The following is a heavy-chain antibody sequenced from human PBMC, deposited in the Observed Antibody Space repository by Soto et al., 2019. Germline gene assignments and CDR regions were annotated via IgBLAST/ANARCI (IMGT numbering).Heavy chain of an antibody. J-gene: IGHJ5*02. V-gene: IGHV1-3*01. CDR3: ARNSQLGYSYGWFDP. Sequence: ASVKVSCKASGYTFTSYAMHWVRQAPGQRLEWMGWINAGNGNTKYSQKFQGRVTITRDTSASTAYMELSSLRSEDTAVYYCARNSQLGYSYGWFDPWRQGTLVTV. CDR2: INAGNGNT. CDR1: GYTFTSYA. D-gene: IGHD5-18*01.